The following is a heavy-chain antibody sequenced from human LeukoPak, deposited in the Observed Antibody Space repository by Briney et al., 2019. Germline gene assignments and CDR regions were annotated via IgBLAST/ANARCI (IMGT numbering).Heavy chain of an antibody. CDR3: ASVKYSRGAFDI. Sequence: ASVKVSCKASGYTFTSYAMHWVRQAPGQRLEWMGWINAGNGNTKYSQKFQGRVTIARDTSASTAYMELSSLRSEDTAVYYCASVKYSRGAFDIWGQGTMVTVSS. CDR2: INAGNGNT. D-gene: IGHD6-6*01. V-gene: IGHV1-3*01. J-gene: IGHJ3*02. CDR1: GYTFTSYA.